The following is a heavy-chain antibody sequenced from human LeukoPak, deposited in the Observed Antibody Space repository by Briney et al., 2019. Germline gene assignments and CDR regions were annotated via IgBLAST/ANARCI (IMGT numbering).Heavy chain of an antibody. Sequence: PSETLSLTCTVSGGSISNYYWSWIRQPPGKGLEWIGYIHYSGSTNYNPSLKSRVTISVDTSKNQFSLKLSSLADADTAVYYCARHSSGWYDPLAYWGQGTLVTVSS. J-gene: IGHJ4*02. D-gene: IGHD6-19*01. V-gene: IGHV4-59*08. CDR1: GGSISNYY. CDR3: ARHSSGWYDPLAY. CDR2: IHYSGST.